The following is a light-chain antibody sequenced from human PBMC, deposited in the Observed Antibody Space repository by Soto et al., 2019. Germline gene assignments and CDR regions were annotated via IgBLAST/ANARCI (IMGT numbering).Light chain of an antibody. CDR3: QQYESTPPT. CDR1: QSVLYSSNNKNY. J-gene: IGKJ2*01. Sequence: DIVMTQSPDSLAVSLSERATINCESSQSVLYSSNNKNYLAWYQQRPGQPPKLLIYWASTRESGVPDRFSGSGSGTDFTLTITSLQAEDVAVYYCQQYESTPPTFGQGTKLEIK. V-gene: IGKV4-1*01. CDR2: WAS.